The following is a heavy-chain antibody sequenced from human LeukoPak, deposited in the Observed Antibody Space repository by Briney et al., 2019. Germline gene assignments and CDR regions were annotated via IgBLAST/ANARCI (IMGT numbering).Heavy chain of an antibody. CDR2: INAGNGNT. Sequence: ASVRVSCKASGYTFTSYAMHWVRQAPGERLEWMGWINAGNGNTKYSQKFQGSVTITRDTSASTAYMELSSLRSEDTAVYYCARGGAGSYYSAVDYWGQGTLVTVSS. CDR3: ARGGAGSYYSAVDY. CDR1: GYTFTSYA. J-gene: IGHJ4*02. V-gene: IGHV1-3*01. D-gene: IGHD3-10*01.